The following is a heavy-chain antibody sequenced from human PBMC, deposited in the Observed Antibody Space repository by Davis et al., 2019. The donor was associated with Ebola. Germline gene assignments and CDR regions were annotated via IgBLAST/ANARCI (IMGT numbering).Heavy chain of an antibody. V-gene: IGHV3-13*01. D-gene: IGHD3-3*01. CDR1: GFTFSNYD. J-gene: IGHJ4*02. CDR3: ARAGFGSNFLDY. CDR2: IGTAGDT. Sequence: GGSLRLSCAASGFTFSNYDMHWVRHLTGKGLEWVSAIGTAGDTYYPGSVKGRFTISRENAKSSLFLHMNSLRGEDTAVYYCARAGFGSNFLDYWGQGTLVTVSS.